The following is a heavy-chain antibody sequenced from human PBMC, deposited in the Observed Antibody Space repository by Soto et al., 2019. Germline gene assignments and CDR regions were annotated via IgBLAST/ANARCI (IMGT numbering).Heavy chain of an antibody. D-gene: IGHD6-6*01. CDR2: ISAYNGNT. CDR1: GYTFTSYG. J-gene: IGHJ6*03. Sequence: ASVKVSCTASGYTFTSYGISWVRQAPGQGLEWMGWISAYNGNTNYAQKLQGRVTMTTDTSTSTAYMELRSLRSDDTAVYYCAREGIAARPGYYYYYMDVWGKGTTVTVSS. V-gene: IGHV1-18*01. CDR3: AREGIAARPGYYYYYMDV.